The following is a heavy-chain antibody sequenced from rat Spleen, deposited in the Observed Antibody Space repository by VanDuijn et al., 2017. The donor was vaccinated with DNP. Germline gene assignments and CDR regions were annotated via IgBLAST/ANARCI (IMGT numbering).Heavy chain of an antibody. CDR2: VSPGGRNI. Sequence: EVQLVESGGGSVQPGRSLKLSCVASGFTFRNYYMAWVRQGPTKGLEWVAAVSPGGRNISYRDTVKDRFTISRDNAKSTLYLQMDSLRSEDTATYYCARQNYYYSGNTLDAWGQGISVTVSS. CDR3: ARQNYYYSGNTLDA. J-gene: IGHJ4*01. V-gene: IGHV5-25*01. D-gene: IGHD1-1*01. CDR1: GFTFRNYY.